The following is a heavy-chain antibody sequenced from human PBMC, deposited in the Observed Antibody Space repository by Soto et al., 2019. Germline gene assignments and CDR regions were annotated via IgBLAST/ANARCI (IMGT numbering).Heavy chain of an antibody. CDR1: GYTFTSYD. Sequence: ASVKVSCKASGYTFTSYDINWVRQATGQGLEWMGWMNPNSGNTGYGQKFQGRVTMTRNTSISTAFMELSSLTSEDTAVYYCARGPRNWGVDYWGQGTLVTVSS. D-gene: IGHD7-27*01. V-gene: IGHV1-8*01. CDR2: MNPNSGNT. J-gene: IGHJ4*02. CDR3: ARGPRNWGVDY.